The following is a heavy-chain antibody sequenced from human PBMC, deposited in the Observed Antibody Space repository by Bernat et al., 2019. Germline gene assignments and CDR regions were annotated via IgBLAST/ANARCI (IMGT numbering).Heavy chain of an antibody. D-gene: IGHD6-19*01. V-gene: IGHV1-46*01. Sequence: QVQLVQSGAEVKKPGASVKVSCKASGYTFTSYYMHWVRQAPGQGLAWMGIINPSGGSTSYAQKFQGSVTMTRDTSTSTVYMELSSLRSEETAVYYCASSGTDYWGQGTLVTVSS. CDR2: INPSGGST. CDR1: GYTFTSYY. J-gene: IGHJ4*02. CDR3: ASSGTDY.